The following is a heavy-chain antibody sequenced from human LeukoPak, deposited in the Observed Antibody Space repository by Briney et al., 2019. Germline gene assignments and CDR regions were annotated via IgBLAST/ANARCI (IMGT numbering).Heavy chain of an antibody. CDR3: ARVPTLYDSSGYYPFDY. CDR1: GGSFSGYY. CDR2: INHSGST. D-gene: IGHD3-22*01. Sequence: SETLSLTCAGYGGSFSGYYWSWIRQPPGKGLEWIGEINHSGSTNYNPSLKSRVTISVDTSKNQFSLKLSSVTAADTAVYYCARVPTLYDSSGYYPFDYWGQGTLVTVSS. J-gene: IGHJ4*02. V-gene: IGHV4-34*01.